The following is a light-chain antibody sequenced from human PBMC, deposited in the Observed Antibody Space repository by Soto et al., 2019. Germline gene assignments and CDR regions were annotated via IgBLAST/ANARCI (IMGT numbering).Light chain of an antibody. CDR3: QQYGDSPRT. CDR2: GVS. V-gene: IGKV3-20*01. CDR1: QGVSRGY. J-gene: IGKJ1*01. Sequence: EIVLTQSPGTLSLSPGERATLSCRASQGVSRGYLAWYQKKSGQAPRLLIYGVSSRATGVSHRFSGSGSGTDFNLTISGLETEDVAVYYCQQYGDSPRTFGRGTKVDIK.